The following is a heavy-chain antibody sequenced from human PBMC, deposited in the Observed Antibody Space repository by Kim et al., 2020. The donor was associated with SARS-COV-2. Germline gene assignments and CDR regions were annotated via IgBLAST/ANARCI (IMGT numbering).Heavy chain of an antibody. CDR1: GGSISSGGYY. CDR2: IYYSGST. J-gene: IGHJ6*03. CDR3: ARGLADDFWSGQYYYMDV. V-gene: IGHV4-31*03. Sequence: SETLSLTCTVSGGSISSGGYYWSWIRQHPGKGLEWIGYIYYSGSTYYNPSLKSRVTISVDTSKNQFSLKLSSVTAADTAVYYCARGLADDFWSGQYYYMDVWGKGTTVTVSS. D-gene: IGHD3-3*01.